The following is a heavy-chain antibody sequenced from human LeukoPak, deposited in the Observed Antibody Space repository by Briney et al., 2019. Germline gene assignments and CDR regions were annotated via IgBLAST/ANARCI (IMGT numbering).Heavy chain of an antibody. Sequence: PGGSLRLSCAASGFTFSDYFMSWIRQAPGKGLERVSYISSSTSYTYHIDSVKGRFTISRDNAKNSLYLQMNSLRAEDTAVYYCARDRVSARAFDIWGQGTMVTVSS. CDR3: ARDRVSARAFDI. V-gene: IGHV3-11*06. D-gene: IGHD2-21*01. CDR2: ISSSTSYT. J-gene: IGHJ3*02. CDR1: GFTFSDYF.